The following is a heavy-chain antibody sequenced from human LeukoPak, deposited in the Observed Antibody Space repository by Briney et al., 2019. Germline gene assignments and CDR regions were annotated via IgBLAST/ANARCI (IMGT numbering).Heavy chain of an antibody. D-gene: IGHD3-22*01. CDR3: ARDQMVYHYDSSVPWNYYYGMDV. J-gene: IGHJ6*02. CDR1: GFIFSSNS. Sequence: SGGSLSFSCAASGFIFSSNSWKWFGQAQGEGLKGVSYITSGSSQIYYADSVKGRFTISRDNAKNSLYLQMNSLRDEDTAVYYCARDQMVYHYDSSVPWNYYYGMDVWGQGTTVTVSS. CDR2: ITSGSSQI. V-gene: IGHV3-48*02.